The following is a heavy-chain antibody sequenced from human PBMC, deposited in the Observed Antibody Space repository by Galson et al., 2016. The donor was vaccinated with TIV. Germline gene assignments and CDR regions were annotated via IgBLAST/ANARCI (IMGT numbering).Heavy chain of an antibody. V-gene: IGHV5-51*03. D-gene: IGHD3-10*02. CDR2: VHPGAPDT. CDR1: GYPFTRPW. CDR3: ARLVNTGYHVHFMDV. Sequence: QSGAEVKKPGESLNISCRGFGYPFTRPWIAWVRQMPGTGLDWVGMVHPGAPDTIYSPSLQGQVIISADKSISTAYLQWRRLKASDTAMFYCARLVNTGYHVHFMDVWGQGTTVTVSS. J-gene: IGHJ6*02.